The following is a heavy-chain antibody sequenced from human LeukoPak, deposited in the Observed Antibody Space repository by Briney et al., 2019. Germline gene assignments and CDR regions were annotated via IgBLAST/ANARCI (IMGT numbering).Heavy chain of an antibody. CDR3: AREEYCDRTTCRGAFDI. CDR1: GFSFSSYS. V-gene: IGHV3-21*01. CDR2: ISFSSGYT. J-gene: IGHJ3*02. Sequence: PGGSLRLSCAASGFSFSSYSMNWVRQAPGKGLEWVSYISFSSGYTSHADPVQGRFTTSRDNARNSLYLQMNSLRAEDTAVYYCAREEYCDRTTCRGAFDIWGQGTVVTVSS. D-gene: IGHD2/OR15-2a*01.